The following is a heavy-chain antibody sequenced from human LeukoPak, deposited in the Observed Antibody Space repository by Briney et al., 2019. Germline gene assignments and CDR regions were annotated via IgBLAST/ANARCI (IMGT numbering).Heavy chain of an antibody. CDR3: ARVYSLVRLYFDY. V-gene: IGHV4-38-2*02. Sequence: SETLSLTCTVSGYSIRSGYYWGWTRQPPGKGLEWIGTMYDSGITYYNPSLKSRVTISVDTSKNKFSLKLSSVTATDGAVYYCARVYSLVRLYFDYWCEGTLVTVSA. D-gene: IGHD2-21*01. J-gene: IGHJ4*02. CDR2: MYDSGIT. CDR1: GYSIRSGYY.